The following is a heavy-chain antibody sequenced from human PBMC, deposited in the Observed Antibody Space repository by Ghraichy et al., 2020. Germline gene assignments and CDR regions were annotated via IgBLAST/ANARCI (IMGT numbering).Heavy chain of an antibody. CDR2: ISNDGNTK. CDR1: RFTISDYG. V-gene: IGHV3-30*18. Sequence: GGSLRLSCAASRFTISDYGMHWARQAPGKGLEWLAVISNDGNTKLYADSVKGRFTISRDNSKNALYLEMSSLRLEDTAVYYCAKNPDSGYYHYCFYYYGMDVWGRGTTVAVSS. D-gene: IGHD3-9*01. CDR3: AKNPDSGYYHYCFYYYGMDV. J-gene: IGHJ6*02.